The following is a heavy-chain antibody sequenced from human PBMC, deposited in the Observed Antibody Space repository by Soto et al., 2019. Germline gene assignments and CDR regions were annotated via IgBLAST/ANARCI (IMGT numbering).Heavy chain of an antibody. Sequence: QVQLVQSGAEVKKPGSSVKVSCKASGGTFSSYAISWVRQAPGQGLEWMGGIIPIFGTANYAQKFQGRVTITADESTSTAYMERSSLRSEDTAVYYCARSTVTTYTYWYFDLWGRGTLVTVSS. D-gene: IGHD4-17*01. J-gene: IGHJ2*01. V-gene: IGHV1-69*01. CDR3: ARSTVTTYTYWYFDL. CDR1: GGTFSSYA. CDR2: IIPIFGTA.